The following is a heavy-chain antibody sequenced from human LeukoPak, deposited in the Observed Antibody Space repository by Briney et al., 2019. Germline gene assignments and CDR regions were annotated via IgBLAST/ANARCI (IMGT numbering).Heavy chain of an antibody. CDR2: IASDGSST. Sequence: GGALRLSCAASGFTFSSYWMNWVRQAPGKGLVWVSRIASDGSSTTYADSVKGRFSISRDNAKNTLYLQMNSLRVEDTAVYYCARGRPHGNDYWGQGTLVTVSS. V-gene: IGHV3-74*03. D-gene: IGHD2-15*01. J-gene: IGHJ4*02. CDR3: ARGRPHGNDY. CDR1: GFTFSSYW.